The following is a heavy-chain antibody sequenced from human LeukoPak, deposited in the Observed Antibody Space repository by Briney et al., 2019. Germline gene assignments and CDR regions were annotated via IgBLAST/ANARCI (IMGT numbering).Heavy chain of an antibody. CDR1: GGSISSSSYC. CDR3: ARDVQGYCTNGVCYTDAFDI. Sequence: KPSETLSLTCTVSGGSISSSSYCWSWIRQPPGKGLEWIGYIYYSGSTNYNPSLKSRVTISVDTSKNQFSLKLSSVTAADTAVYYCARDVQGYCTNGVCYTDAFDIWGQGTMVTVSS. CDR2: IYYSGST. D-gene: IGHD2-8*01. J-gene: IGHJ3*02. V-gene: IGHV4-61*01.